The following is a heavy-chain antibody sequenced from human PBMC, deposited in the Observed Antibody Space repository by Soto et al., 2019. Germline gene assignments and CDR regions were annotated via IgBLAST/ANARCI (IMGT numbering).Heavy chain of an antibody. CDR2: ISGSGGST. V-gene: IGHV3-23*01. J-gene: IGHJ4*02. D-gene: IGHD6-19*01. Sequence: GGSLRLSCAASGFTFSSYAMSWVRQAPGKGLEWVSAISGSGGSTYYANSVKGRFTISRDNSKNTLYLQMNSLRAEDTAVYYCAKVGKAPDSSGWYSDYWGQGTLVTVSS. CDR1: GFTFSSYA. CDR3: AKVGKAPDSSGWYSDY.